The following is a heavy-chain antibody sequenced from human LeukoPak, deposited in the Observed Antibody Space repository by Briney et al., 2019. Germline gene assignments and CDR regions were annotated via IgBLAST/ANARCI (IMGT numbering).Heavy chain of an antibody. CDR2: ISSSSSYI. V-gene: IGHV3-21*01. CDR1: GFTFSSYS. Sequence: GGSLRLSCAASGFTFSSYSMNWVCQAPGMGLEWVSSISSSSSYIYYADSVKGRFTISRDNAKNSLYLQMNSLRAEDTAVYYCARGGSGRDYWGQGTLVAVSS. J-gene: IGHJ4*02. D-gene: IGHD3-10*01. CDR3: ARGGSGRDY.